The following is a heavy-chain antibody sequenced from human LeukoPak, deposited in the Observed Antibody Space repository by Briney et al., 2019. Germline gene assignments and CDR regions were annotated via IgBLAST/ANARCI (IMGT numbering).Heavy chain of an antibody. J-gene: IGHJ4*02. CDR2: ISAYNGNT. Sequence: GSVKVSCKASGYTFTSYGISWVRQAPGQGLEWMGWISAYNGNTNYAQKLQGRVTMTTDTSTSTAYMELRSLRSDDTAVYYCATQYCSRSSCYPYSVDYWGQGTLVTVSS. CDR3: ATQYCSRSSCYPYSVDY. CDR1: GYTFTSYG. D-gene: IGHD2-2*01. V-gene: IGHV1-18*01.